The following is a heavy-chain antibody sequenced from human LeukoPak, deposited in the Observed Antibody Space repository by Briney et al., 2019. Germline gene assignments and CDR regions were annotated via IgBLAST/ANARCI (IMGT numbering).Heavy chain of an antibody. CDR3: AVLGYFDWLSDNYYYGMDV. D-gene: IGHD3-9*01. CDR1: GYTFTSYD. V-gene: IGHV1-8*01. CDR2: MNPNSGNT. J-gene: IGHJ6*02. Sequence: GASVKVSCKASGYTFTSYDINWVRQATGQGLEWMGWMNPNSGNTGYAQKFQGRVTMTRNTSISTAYMELSSLRSEDTAVYYCAVLGYFDWLSDNYYYGMDVWGQGTTVTVSS.